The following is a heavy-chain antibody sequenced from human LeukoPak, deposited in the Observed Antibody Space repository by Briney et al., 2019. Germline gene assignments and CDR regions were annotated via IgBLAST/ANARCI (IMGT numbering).Heavy chain of an antibody. CDR2: ISDRGGTT. J-gene: IGHJ4*02. CDR1: GFTFSSYA. V-gene: IGHV3-23*01. Sequence: PGGSLRLSCAASGFTFSSYAVSWARQAPGKGLGWVSTISDRGGTTYYADSVKGRFTISRDNSKNTLYLQMSDLRAEDTAVYYCVKDVGSSGWSFDYWGQGTLVTVSS. D-gene: IGHD6-19*01. CDR3: VKDVGSSGWSFDY.